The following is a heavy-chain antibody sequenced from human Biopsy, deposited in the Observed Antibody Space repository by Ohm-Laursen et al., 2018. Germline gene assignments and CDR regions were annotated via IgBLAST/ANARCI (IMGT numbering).Heavy chain of an antibody. Sequence: GSLRLSCTASGFTYTTFAMSWVRQAPGKGPEWVSTISANGATSYYADSVKGRFTISRDNSKNTLYLQMNSVRADDTAIYYCAKGSSITIFGVVINNCFDPWGQGTRVTVSS. CDR1: GFTYTTFA. CDR3: AKGSSITIFGVVINNCFDP. D-gene: IGHD3-3*01. V-gene: IGHV3-23*01. J-gene: IGHJ5*02. CDR2: ISANGATS.